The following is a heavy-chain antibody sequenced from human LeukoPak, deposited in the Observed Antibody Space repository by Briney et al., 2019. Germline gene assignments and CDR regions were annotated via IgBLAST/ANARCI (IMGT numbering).Heavy chain of an antibody. Sequence: SETLSLTCAVYGWSFNDYYWNWIRQPPGKGLEWIGEINARGDTYYNPSLKSRVTISVDTSKNQFSLKLSSVTAADTAVYYCARAHYYDSSGYYRAFDYWGQGTLVTVSS. CDR1: GWSFNDYY. D-gene: IGHD3-22*01. CDR2: INARGDT. V-gene: IGHV4-34*01. J-gene: IGHJ4*02. CDR3: ARAHYYDSSGYYRAFDY.